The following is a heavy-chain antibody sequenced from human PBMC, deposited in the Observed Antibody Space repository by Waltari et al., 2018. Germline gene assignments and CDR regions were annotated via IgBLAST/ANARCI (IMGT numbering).Heavy chain of an antibody. D-gene: IGHD3-16*01. Sequence: QVQLQETGPGLVKASQTLSPTCTVPGGSTRSWGSYWSWIRQPAGRGLEWIGRIHTSGSTNYNPSLRSRATIAVDTSETQISLRLSSVSAADTAVYFCARDWAYTSSSYWSAPDIWGQGAMVTVSS. J-gene: IGHJ3*02. CDR3: ARDWAYTSSSYWSAPDI. CDR2: IHTSGST. CDR1: GGSTRSWGSY. V-gene: IGHV4-61*02.